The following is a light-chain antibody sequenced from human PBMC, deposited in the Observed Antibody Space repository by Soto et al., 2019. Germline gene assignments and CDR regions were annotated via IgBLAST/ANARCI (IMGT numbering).Light chain of an antibody. Sequence: VLTHSPGTLSFSPGERATLSCRASQSVINRYLAWYQQKPGQAPRLLIHGASSRATGIPDRFSGSGSGTDFTLTISRLEPEDFAVYYCQQYGSSPRTFGQGTKVDIK. V-gene: IGKV3-20*01. CDR3: QQYGSSPRT. CDR1: QSVINRY. CDR2: GAS. J-gene: IGKJ1*01.